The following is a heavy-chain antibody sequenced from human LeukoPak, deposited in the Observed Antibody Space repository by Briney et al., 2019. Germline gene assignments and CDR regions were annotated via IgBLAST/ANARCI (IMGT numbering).Heavy chain of an antibody. Sequence: GGSLRLSCAASGFTFSTYPIHWVRQAPGKGLEWVAVIADDGKDKHYVESVKGRFTISRDNSKNTPYLQMNSLRVEDTAVYYCARDRHIAAAGYYFDYWGQGTLVTVSS. J-gene: IGHJ4*02. V-gene: IGHV3-30*04. CDR2: IADDGKDK. CDR1: GFTFSTYP. CDR3: ARDRHIAAAGYYFDY. D-gene: IGHD6-25*01.